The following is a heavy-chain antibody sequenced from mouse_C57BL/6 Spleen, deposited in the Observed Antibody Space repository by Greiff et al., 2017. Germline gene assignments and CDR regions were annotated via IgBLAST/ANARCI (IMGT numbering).Heavy chain of an antibody. D-gene: IGHD4-1*01. J-gene: IGHJ2*01. CDR3: TRRETGNYFDY. Sequence: EVKVEESGEGLVKPGGSLKLSCAASGFTFSSYAMSWVRQTPEKRLEWVAYISSGGDYIYYADTVKGRFTISRDNARNTLYLQMSSLKSEDTAMYYCTRRETGNYFDYWGQGTTLTVSS. CDR1: GFTFSSYA. CDR2: ISSGGDYI. V-gene: IGHV5-9-1*02.